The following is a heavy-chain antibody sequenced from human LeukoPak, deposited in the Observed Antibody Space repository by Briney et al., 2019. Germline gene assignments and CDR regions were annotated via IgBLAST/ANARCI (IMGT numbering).Heavy chain of an antibody. CDR1: GGSFSGFY. D-gene: IGHD3-10*01. CDR3: ARGRKGGSAL. Sequence: SETLSLTCAVYGGSFSGFYWNRIRQPPGKGLEWIGEIDHSGSTNYNPSLKSRVTISVDRANNQFSLKLSSVTAADTAFYYCARGRKGGSALWGQGTLVTVSS. CDR2: IDHSGST. J-gene: IGHJ4*02. V-gene: IGHV4-34*01.